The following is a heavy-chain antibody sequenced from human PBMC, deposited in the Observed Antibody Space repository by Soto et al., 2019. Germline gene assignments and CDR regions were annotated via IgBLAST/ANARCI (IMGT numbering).Heavy chain of an antibody. CDR3: ARSSGYYLIDDY. J-gene: IGHJ4*02. CDR2: INAGNGNT. CDR1: GYTFTSYA. D-gene: IGHD3-22*01. Sequence: QVQLVQSGAEEKKPGASVKVSCKASGYTFTSYAMHWVRQAPGQRLEWMGWINAGNGNTKYSQKFQGRVTITMDTSASTAYMEPRSLRSEATAVYYCARSSGYYLIDDYWGQGTLVTVSS. V-gene: IGHV1-3*05.